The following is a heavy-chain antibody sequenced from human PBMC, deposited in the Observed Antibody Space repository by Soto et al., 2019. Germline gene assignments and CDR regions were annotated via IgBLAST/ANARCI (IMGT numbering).Heavy chain of an antibody. V-gene: IGHV1-3*01. CDR3: AREESYSCCSERLYYYYGMDV. J-gene: IGHJ6*02. D-gene: IGHD1-1*01. CDR1: GXTFTSYA. Sequence: ASVKVSCKASGXTFTSYAMHWVRQAPGQRLEWMGWSNAGNGNTKYSQKFQGRVTITRDTSASTAYMELSSLRSEDTAVYYCAREESYSCCSERLYYYYGMDVWGQGTTVPVSS. CDR2: SNAGNGNT.